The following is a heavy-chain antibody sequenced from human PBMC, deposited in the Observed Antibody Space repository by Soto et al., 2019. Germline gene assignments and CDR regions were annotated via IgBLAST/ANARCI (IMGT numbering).Heavy chain of an antibody. Sequence: VASVKVSCKASGYTFTSYGISWVRQAPGQGLEWMGWISAYNGNTNYAQKLQGRVTMTTDTSTSTAYMELRSLRSDDTAVYYCARGSSGWYQIDAFDIWGQGTMVTVSS. CDR3: ARGSSGWYQIDAFDI. J-gene: IGHJ3*02. V-gene: IGHV1-18*01. CDR2: ISAYNGNT. D-gene: IGHD6-19*01. CDR1: GYTFTSYG.